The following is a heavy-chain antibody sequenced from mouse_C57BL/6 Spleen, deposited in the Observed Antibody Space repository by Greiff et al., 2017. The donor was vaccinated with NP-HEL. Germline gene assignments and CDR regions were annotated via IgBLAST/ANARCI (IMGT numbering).Heavy chain of an antibody. Sequence: VKLQESGPGLVAPSQSLSITCTVSGFSLTSYAISWVRQPPGKGLEWLGVIWTGGGTNYNSALKSRLSISKDNSKSQVFLKMNSLQTDDTARYYCARPYDYDEYYFDYWGQGTTLTVSS. CDR3: ARPYDYDEYYFDY. V-gene: IGHV2-9-1*01. CDR2: IWTGGGT. J-gene: IGHJ2*01. D-gene: IGHD2-4*01. CDR1: GFSLTSYA.